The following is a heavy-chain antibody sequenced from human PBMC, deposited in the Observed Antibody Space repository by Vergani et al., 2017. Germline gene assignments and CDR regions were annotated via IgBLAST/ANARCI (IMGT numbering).Heavy chain of an antibody. CDR2: VFPSGSA. CDR1: GYSISRGYY. V-gene: IGHV4-38-2*02. J-gene: IGHJ3*02. D-gene: IGHD2-2*01. Sequence: QVQLQESGPGLVKPSETLSLTCSVSGYSISRGYYWGWIRQPPGKGLEWIATVFPSGSAYYNPSLRRRVPISVESSKNQFSLRQTTLTAADPAVYSCARQFWVYQAVGAFETWGRGTEVSVSS. CDR3: ARQFWVYQAVGAFET.